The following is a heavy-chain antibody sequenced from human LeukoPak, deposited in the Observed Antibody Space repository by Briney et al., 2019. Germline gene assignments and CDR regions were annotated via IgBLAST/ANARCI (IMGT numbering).Heavy chain of an antibody. CDR1: GFTFSSYS. Sequence: PGGSLRLSCAASGFTFSSYSISWVRQAPGKGLEWVSSITSSGAYIDYADSAKDRFTISRDNAKNSLYLQMNSLRAEDTAVYYCARVTFGATTNNYYFYHMDVWGKGTSVTVSS. V-gene: IGHV3-21*01. J-gene: IGHJ6*03. CDR3: ARVTFGATTNNYYFYHMDV. D-gene: IGHD5-24*01. CDR2: ITSSGAYI.